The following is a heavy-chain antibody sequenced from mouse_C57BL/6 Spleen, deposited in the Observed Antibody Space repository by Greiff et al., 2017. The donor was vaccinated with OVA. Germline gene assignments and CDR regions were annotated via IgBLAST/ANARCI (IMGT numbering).Heavy chain of an antibody. V-gene: IGHV1-69*01. CDR1: GYTFTSYW. Sequence: QVQLKQPGAELVMPGASVKLSCKASGYTFTSYWMHWVKQRPGQGLEWIGEIDPSDSYTNYNQKFKGKSTLTVDKSSSTAYMQLSSLTSEDSAVYYCARGNDYGTWFAYWGQGTLVTVSA. CDR2: IDPSDSYT. CDR3: ARGNDYGTWFAY. J-gene: IGHJ3*01. D-gene: IGHD2-4*01.